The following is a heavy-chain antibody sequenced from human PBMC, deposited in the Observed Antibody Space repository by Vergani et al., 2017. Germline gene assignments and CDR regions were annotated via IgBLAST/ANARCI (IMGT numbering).Heavy chain of an antibody. Sequence: EVQLLESGGGLVQPGGSLRLSCAASGFTFSSNWMSWVRQAPGKGLEWVANKKQDGSEKYYVDSVKGRFTISRDNAKNSLYLQMNSLRAEDTAVYYCARDSSGWQTYWYFDLWGRGTLVTVSS. CDR1: GFTFSSNW. D-gene: IGHD6-19*01. CDR3: ARDSSGWQTYWYFDL. V-gene: IGHV3-7*03. J-gene: IGHJ2*01. CDR2: KKQDGSEK.